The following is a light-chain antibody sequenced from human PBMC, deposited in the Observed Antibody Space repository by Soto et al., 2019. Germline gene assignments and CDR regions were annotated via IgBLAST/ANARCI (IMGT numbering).Light chain of an antibody. V-gene: IGKV3-15*01. CDR1: QSISNT. CDR3: QQYNNWPIT. CDR2: GAS. Sequence: EIVLTQSPATLSSTPRGRAILPCRASQSISNTLAWYQQKPGQAPRLLIYGASTRATGIPARFSGRGAGTEFTLTISSLQSEDVAVYYCQQYNNWPITFGQGTRLDIK. J-gene: IGKJ5*01.